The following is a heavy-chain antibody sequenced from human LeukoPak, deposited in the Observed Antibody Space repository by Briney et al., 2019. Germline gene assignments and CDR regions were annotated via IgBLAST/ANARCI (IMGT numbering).Heavy chain of an antibody. CDR1: GGTFSSYA. Sequence: ASVKVSCKASGGTFSSYAIRWVRQAPGQGLEWMGGIIPIFGTANYAQKFQGRVTITADESTSTAYMELSSLRSEDTAVYYCARIERSGSSDYWGQGTLVTVSS. D-gene: IGHD1-26*01. J-gene: IGHJ4*02. CDR3: ARIERSGSSDY. V-gene: IGHV1-69*13. CDR2: IIPIFGTA.